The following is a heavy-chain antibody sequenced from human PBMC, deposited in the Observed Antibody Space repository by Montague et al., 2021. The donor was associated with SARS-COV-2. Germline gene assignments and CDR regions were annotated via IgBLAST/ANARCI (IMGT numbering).Heavy chain of an antibody. D-gene: IGHD3-10*01. CDR3: ARNYYGSGGYYRDYYYYMDV. V-gene: IGHV3-33*01. CDR2: IWYDGSNK. Sequence: SLRLSCAASGFTFSSYGMHWVRQAPGKGLEWVAVIWYDGSNKYYADSVKGRFTISRDNSKNTLYLQMNSLRAEDTAVYYCARNYYGSGGYYRDYYYYMDVWGKGTTVTVSS. J-gene: IGHJ6*03. CDR1: GFTFSSYG.